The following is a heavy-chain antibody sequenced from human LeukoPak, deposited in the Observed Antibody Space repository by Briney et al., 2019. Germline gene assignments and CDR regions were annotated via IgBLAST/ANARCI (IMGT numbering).Heavy chain of an antibody. J-gene: IGHJ4*02. CDR1: GFTFSDYY. Sequence: GGSLRLSCAASGFTFSDYYMSWIRQAPGKGLEWVSYISSSGSTIYYADSVKGRFTISRDNAKNSLYLQMNSLRAEDTAVYYCARAGTYYDSSGYYPYYFDYWGQGTLVTVSS. CDR3: ARAGTYYDSSGYYPYYFDY. D-gene: IGHD3-22*01. CDR2: ISSSGSTI. V-gene: IGHV3-11*01.